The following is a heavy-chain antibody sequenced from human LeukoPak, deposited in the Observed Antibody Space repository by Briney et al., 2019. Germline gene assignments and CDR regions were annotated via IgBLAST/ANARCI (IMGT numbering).Heavy chain of an antibody. J-gene: IGHJ4*02. D-gene: IGHD6-19*01. CDR1: GGSISSSNW. Sequence: SGTLSRTCAVSGGSISSSNWWSWVRQPPGKGLEWIGEIYHSGSTNYNPSLKSRVTISVDKSKNQFSLKLSSVTAADTAVYYCARVRIAVDEVYFDYWGQGTLVTVSS. CDR3: ARVRIAVDEVYFDY. CDR2: IYHSGST. V-gene: IGHV4-4*02.